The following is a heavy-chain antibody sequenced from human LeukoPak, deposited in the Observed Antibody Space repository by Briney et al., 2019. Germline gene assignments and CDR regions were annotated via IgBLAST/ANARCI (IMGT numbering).Heavy chain of an antibody. CDR1: GGSISSSSYY. V-gene: IGHV4-39*01. D-gene: IGHD3-22*01. CDR3: ARQGKHYDSSGYGRLNAFDI. J-gene: IGHJ3*02. Sequence: SETLSPTCTVSGGSISSSSYYWGWIRQPPGKGLEWIGSIYYSGSAYYNPSLKSRVTISVDTSKNQFSLKLNSVTAADTAVYYCARQGKHYDSSGYGRLNAFDIWGQGTMVTVSS. CDR2: IYYSGSA.